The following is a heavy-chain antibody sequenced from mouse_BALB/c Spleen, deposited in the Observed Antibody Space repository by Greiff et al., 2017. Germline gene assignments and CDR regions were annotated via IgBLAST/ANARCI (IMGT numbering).Heavy chain of an antibody. V-gene: IGHV1-39*01. CDR2: INPYYGST. CDR1: GYSFTDYI. J-gene: IGHJ4*01. D-gene: IGHD2-4*01. CDR3: ARCVYYDLYAMDY. Sequence: VQLQQTGPELVKPGASVKISCKASGYSFTDYIMLWVKQSHGKSLEWIGNINPYYGSTSYNLKFKGKATLTVDKSSSTAYMQLNSLTSEDSAVYYCARCVYYDLYAMDYWGQGTSVTVSS.